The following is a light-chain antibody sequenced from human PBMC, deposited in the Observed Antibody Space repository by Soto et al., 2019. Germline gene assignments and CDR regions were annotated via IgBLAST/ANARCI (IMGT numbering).Light chain of an antibody. CDR2: AAS. J-gene: IGKJ4*01. CDR3: VQHHSFPIT. V-gene: IGKV3-15*01. Sequence: EIVMTQSPATLSVSPGERATLSCRASQSVSSNLAWYQQKPGQAPRLLIYAASSLRGGVPSRFSGSGSGTEFTLTISSLQPEDFATYYCVQHHSFPITFGGGTKVEIK. CDR1: QSVSSN.